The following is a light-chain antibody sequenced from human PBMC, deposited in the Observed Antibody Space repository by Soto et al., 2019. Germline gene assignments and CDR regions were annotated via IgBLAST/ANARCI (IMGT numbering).Light chain of an antibody. V-gene: IGKV1-17*01. CDR1: QAIRDD. CDR2: AAS. J-gene: IGKJ2*01. Sequence: DIQMTQSPSSLSASVGDRVTITCRASQAIRDDLGWYQQKPGKAPKRLIFAASALQSGVPSRFIGSGSGTDFTLTISSLQPEDFATYYCLHHNTYPPRYTFGQGTKLEIK. CDR3: LHHNTYPPRYT.